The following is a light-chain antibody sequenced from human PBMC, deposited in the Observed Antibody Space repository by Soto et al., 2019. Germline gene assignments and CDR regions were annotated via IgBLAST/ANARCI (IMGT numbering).Light chain of an antibody. CDR3: QQSYSTLPLT. CDR1: QSISTY. J-gene: IGKJ5*01. CDR2: AAS. Sequence: DIQMTQSPSSLSASVGDRVTIACRASQSISTYVNWYQHKPGNAPKLLIYAASILQSGVPSRFSGSGSGTLFTLTISSLQPEDFATYYCQQSYSTLPLTFGQGTRLDIK. V-gene: IGKV1-39*01.